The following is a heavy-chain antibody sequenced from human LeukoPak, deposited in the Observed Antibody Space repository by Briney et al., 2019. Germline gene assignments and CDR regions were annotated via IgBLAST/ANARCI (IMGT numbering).Heavy chain of an antibody. Sequence: TGGSLRLSCAASGFTFSSYAMHWVRQAPGKELEWVAVISYDGSNKYYADSVKGRFTISRDNSKNTLYLQMNSLRAEDTAVYYCARDPGKWELLDAFDIWGQGTMGTVSS. J-gene: IGHJ3*02. CDR3: ARDPGKWELLDAFDI. V-gene: IGHV3-30-3*01. CDR1: GFTFSSYA. CDR2: ISYDGSNK. D-gene: IGHD1-26*01.